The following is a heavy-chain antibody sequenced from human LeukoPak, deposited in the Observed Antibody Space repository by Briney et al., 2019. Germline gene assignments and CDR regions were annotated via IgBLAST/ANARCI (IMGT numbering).Heavy chain of an antibody. J-gene: IGHJ4*02. CDR3: ATETNGRHYDY. CDR1: GLTFSTSG. Sequence: GGSLGPSCTASGLTFSTSGFNWVRQAPGKGLEWGASIGPTGSDRYHADSIKGRFTISRDNANNFLYLQMNSLRAEDTAVYYCATETNGRHYDYWGQGTLLTVSS. V-gene: IGHV3-21*06. D-gene: IGHD1-14*01. CDR2: IGPTGSDR.